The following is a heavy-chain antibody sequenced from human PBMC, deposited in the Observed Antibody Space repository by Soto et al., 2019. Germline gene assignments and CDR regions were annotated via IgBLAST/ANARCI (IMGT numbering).Heavy chain of an antibody. V-gene: IGHV1-46*01. CDR2: IGPSGGST. J-gene: IGHJ4*02. CDR1: GYTFTSYY. Sequence: QVQLVQSGAEVKKPGASVKVSCKASGYTFTSYYMHWVRQAPGQRLEWMGMIGPSGGSTTYAQNFQGRVTMTSDTSTSTVYMELSSMRPEDTAVYYCARDRTSGGLFDYWGQGTLVTVSS. D-gene: IGHD2-15*01. CDR3: ARDRTSGGLFDY.